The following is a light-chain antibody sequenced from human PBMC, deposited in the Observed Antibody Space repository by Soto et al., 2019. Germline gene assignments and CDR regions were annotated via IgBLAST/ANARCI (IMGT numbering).Light chain of an antibody. V-gene: IGKV3-11*01. CDR3: QQRTSWPPLT. J-gene: IGKJ4*02. CDR1: QSGSSD. Sequence: EIVLTQSPATLSLSPGERATFSCRASQSGSSDLVWYQQKPGQAPRLLIYDASNRATGVPASFSGSGSGTDFTFTSSSLEPEDIAVYDCQQRTSWPPLTFGGGTNVEIK. CDR2: DAS.